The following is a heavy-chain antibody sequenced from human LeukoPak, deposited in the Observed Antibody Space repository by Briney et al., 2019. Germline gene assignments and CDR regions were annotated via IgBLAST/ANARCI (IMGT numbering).Heavy chain of an antibody. V-gene: IGHV1-18*01. CDR3: ARVFDSSGYYLNAFDI. CDR1: GYTFTSYG. J-gene: IGHJ3*02. D-gene: IGHD3-22*01. CDR2: ISAYNGNT. Sequence: ASVKVSCKASGYTFTSYGISWVRQAPGQGLEWMGWISAYNGNTNYAQELQGRVTMTTDTSTSTAYMELRSLRSDDTAVYYCARVFDSSGYYLNAFDIWGQGTMVTVSS.